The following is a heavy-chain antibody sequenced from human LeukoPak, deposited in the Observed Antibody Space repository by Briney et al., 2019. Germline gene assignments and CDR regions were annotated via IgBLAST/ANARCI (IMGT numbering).Heavy chain of an antibody. J-gene: IGHJ4*02. CDR2: INHSGST. V-gene: IGHV4-34*01. CDR1: GGSFSGYY. D-gene: IGHD5-24*01. Sequence: SETLSLTCAVYGGSFSGYYWSWIRQPPGKGLEWIGEINHSGSTNYNPSLKSRVTISVDTSKNQFSLKLSSVTAADTAVYYCARDPPSLRDGYNYGGFDYWGQGTLVTVSS. CDR3: ARDPPSLRDGYNYGGFDY.